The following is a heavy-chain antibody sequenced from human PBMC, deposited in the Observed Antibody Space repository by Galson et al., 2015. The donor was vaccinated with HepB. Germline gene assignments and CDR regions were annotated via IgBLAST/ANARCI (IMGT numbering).Heavy chain of an antibody. Sequence: SVKVSCKASGGTFSSYAISWVRQAPGQGLEWMGGIIPIFGIANYAQKFQGRVTITADESTSTAYMELSSLRSEDTAVYYCARFRGYGFGYYFDYWGQGTLVTVSS. CDR1: GGTFSSYA. CDR3: ARFRGYGFGYYFDY. V-gene: IGHV1-69*13. CDR2: IIPIFGIA. J-gene: IGHJ4*02. D-gene: IGHD5-18*01.